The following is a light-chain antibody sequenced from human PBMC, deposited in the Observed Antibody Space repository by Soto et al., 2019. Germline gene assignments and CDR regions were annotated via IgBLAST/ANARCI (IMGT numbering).Light chain of an antibody. CDR1: SSDVGAYNY. V-gene: IGLV2-14*01. CDR3: NSYTNRATFV. Sequence: QSVLTQPASVSGSPGQSITIFCTGLSSDVGAYNYVSWYQQHPGKAPKLMIYEVYKRPSGVSSRFSGSKSGNTASLTISGLQPEDEADYYCNSYTNRATFVLGTGTKVTVL. J-gene: IGLJ1*01. CDR2: EVY.